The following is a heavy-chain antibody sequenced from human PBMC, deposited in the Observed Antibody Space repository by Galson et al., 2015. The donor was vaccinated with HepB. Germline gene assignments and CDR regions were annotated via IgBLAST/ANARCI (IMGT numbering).Heavy chain of an antibody. CDR3: ARDPRYSSGWYAL. Sequence: SLRLSCAASGFTFSSYGMHWVRQAPGKGLEWVAVIWYDGSNKYYADSVKGRFTISRDNSKNTLYLQMNSLRAEDTAVYYCARDPRYSSGWYALWGQGTLVTVSS. D-gene: IGHD6-19*01. CDR1: GFTFSSYG. CDR2: IWYDGSNK. V-gene: IGHV3-33*01. J-gene: IGHJ5*02.